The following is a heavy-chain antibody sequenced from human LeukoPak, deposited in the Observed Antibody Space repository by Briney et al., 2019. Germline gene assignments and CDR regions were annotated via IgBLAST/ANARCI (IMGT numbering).Heavy chain of an antibody. Sequence: GGSLRLSCVASGFTFSSYRISWVRQAPGKGLEWVANIKQDGSEKYYVDSVKGRFTISRDNAKNSLYLQMNRLRAEDTAVYFRAREQEWELMPLDVWGKGNTVTVSS. CDR2: IKQDGSEK. V-gene: IGHV3-7*01. CDR1: GFTFSSYR. J-gene: IGHJ6*04. CDR3: AREQEWELMPLDV. D-gene: IGHD1-26*01.